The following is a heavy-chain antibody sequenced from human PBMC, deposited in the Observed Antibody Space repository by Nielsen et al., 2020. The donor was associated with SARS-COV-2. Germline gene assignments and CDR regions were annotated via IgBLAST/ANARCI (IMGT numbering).Heavy chain of an antibody. D-gene: IGHD5-18*01. CDR1: GDRFTSYW. CDR3: ARRGYSYGSRLNYYYMDV. CDR2: IYPGDSDT. Sequence: GESLKISCKGFGDRFTSYWIGWVRQMPGKGLEWMGIIYPGDSDTRYSPSFQGQVTISADKSISTAYLQWSSLKASDTAMYYCARRGYSYGSRLNYYYMDVWGKGTTVTVSS. J-gene: IGHJ6*03. V-gene: IGHV5-51*01.